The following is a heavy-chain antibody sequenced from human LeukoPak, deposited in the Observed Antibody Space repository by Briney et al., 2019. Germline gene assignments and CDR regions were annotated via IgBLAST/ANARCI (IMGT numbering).Heavy chain of an antibody. Sequence: SETLSLTCTVSGGSISSSSYYWGWIRQPPGKGLEWIGSIYYSGSTYYNPSLKSRVTISVDTSKNQFSLKLSSVTAADTAVYYCASPCSSTSCSSDYWGQGTLVTVSS. D-gene: IGHD2-2*01. V-gene: IGHV4-39*07. CDR1: GGSISSSSYY. CDR2: IYYSGST. CDR3: ASPCSSTSCSSDY. J-gene: IGHJ4*02.